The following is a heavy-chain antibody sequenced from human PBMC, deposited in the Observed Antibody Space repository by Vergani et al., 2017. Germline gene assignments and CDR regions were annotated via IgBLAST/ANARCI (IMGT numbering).Heavy chain of an antibody. CDR1: GYTFSNYY. J-gene: IGHJ4*02. V-gene: IGHV1-46*03. CDR2: INPSGGHT. Sequence: QVQVVQSGAEVKKSGASVKVSCKTSGYTFSNYYMHWVRQAPGQGLEWMGIINPSGGHTNYAQKFQGRVTMTRDTSTSTVYMELSSLRSEDTAIYYCARWDYGIFTDYRYWGQGTLVTVSA. D-gene: IGHD3-9*01. CDR3: ARWDYGIFTDYRY.